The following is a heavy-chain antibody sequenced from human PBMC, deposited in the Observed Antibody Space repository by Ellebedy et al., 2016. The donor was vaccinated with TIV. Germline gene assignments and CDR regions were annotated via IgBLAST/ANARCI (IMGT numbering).Heavy chain of an antibody. D-gene: IGHD6-19*01. Sequence: SETLSLXXAVYGGSFTGYYWSWIRQPPGKGLEWIGEINHSGSTNYNPSLKSRVTISVDTSKNQFSLKLSSVTAADTAVYYCARGRGSSGWWGGFNPWGQGTLVTVSS. J-gene: IGHJ5*02. CDR2: INHSGST. CDR1: GGSFTGYY. CDR3: ARGRGSSGWWGGFNP. V-gene: IGHV4-34*01.